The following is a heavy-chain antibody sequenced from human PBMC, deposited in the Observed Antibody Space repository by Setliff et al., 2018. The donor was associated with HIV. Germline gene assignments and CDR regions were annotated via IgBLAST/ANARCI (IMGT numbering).Heavy chain of an antibody. D-gene: IGHD3-10*01. Sequence: GASVRVSSKASGYPFTSYYMHWVRQAPGQGLEWMGIINPSGGSTSYAQKFQGRVTMTRDTSTSTVDMELSSLRSEDTAVYYCARGKVVRGVIPSYYFDYWGQGTLVTVSS. CDR2: INPSGGST. CDR3: ARGKVVRGVIPSYYFDY. V-gene: IGHV1-46*01. CDR1: GYPFTSYY. J-gene: IGHJ4*02.